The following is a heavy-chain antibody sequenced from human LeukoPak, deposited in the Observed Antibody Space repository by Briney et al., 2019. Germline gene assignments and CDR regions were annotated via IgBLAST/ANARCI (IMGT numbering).Heavy chain of an antibody. Sequence: PGGSLRLSCAASGFTFSSYEMNWVRQAPGKGLERVSVIYSGGSTYYADSVKGRFTISRDNSKNTLYLQMNSLRAEDTAVYYCARGLKVGSFQHWGQGTLVTVSS. CDR1: GFTFSSYE. CDR3: ARGLKVGSFQH. J-gene: IGHJ1*01. CDR2: IYSGGST. V-gene: IGHV3-53*01. D-gene: IGHD1-26*01.